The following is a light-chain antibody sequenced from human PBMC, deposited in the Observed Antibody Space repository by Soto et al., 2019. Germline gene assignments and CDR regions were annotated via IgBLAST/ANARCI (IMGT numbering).Light chain of an antibody. CDR3: QQYGRSPWT. J-gene: IGKJ1*01. CDR2: DAS. Sequence: EIMLTQSPATLSLSPGERATLSCRASQSVSSYLAWHQQKPGQAPRLLIYDASNRATGIPARFSGSGSGTDFTLTISSLEPEDFAVYYCQQYGRSPWTFGQGTKVDIK. CDR1: QSVSSY. V-gene: IGKV3-11*01.